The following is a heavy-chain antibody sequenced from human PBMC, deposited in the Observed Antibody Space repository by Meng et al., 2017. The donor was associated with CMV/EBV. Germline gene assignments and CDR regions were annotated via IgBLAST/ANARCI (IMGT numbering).Heavy chain of an antibody. J-gene: IGHJ4*02. D-gene: IGHD3-3*01. V-gene: IGHV1-8*01. CDR2: MNPNSGNT. CDR1: GYTFTSYD. CDR3: ARGRYNYDFWSGKQGSYFDY. Sequence: ASVKVSCKASGYTFTSYDINWVRQATGQGLEWMGWMNPNSGNTGYAQKFQGRVTMTRNTSISTAYMELSSLRSEDTAVYYCARGRYNYDFWSGKQGSYFDYWGQGTLVTVSS.